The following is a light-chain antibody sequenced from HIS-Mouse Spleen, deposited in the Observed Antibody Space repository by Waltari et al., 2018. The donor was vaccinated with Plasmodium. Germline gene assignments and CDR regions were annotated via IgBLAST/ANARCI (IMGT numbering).Light chain of an antibody. Sequence: SYVLTQPPSVSVAPGKTAGIPLGGTNIARKSVHWYQQKPGQAPVLVVYDDSDRPSGIPERFSGSNSGNTATLTISRVEAGDEADYYCQVWDSSSDHPVFGGGTKLTVL. CDR2: DDS. CDR3: QVWDSSSDHPV. V-gene: IGLV3-21*03. J-gene: IGLJ2*01. CDR1: NIARKS.